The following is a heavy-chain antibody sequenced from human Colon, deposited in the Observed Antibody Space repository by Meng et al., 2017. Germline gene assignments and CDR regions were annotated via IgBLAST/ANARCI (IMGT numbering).Heavy chain of an antibody. CDR2: IDHFGIS. CDR1: GWSFSGFY. J-gene: IGHJ5*02. CDR3: ATGLRHGDWFDP. V-gene: IGHV4-34*01. Sequence: QGQRQQGGAGLLNPAETPSLPVAFAGWSFSGFYCSWIRQPPGKGLEWIGEIDHFGISNYNSSLKGRLTMSVDTSKKQISLTLTSVTAADTAVYYCATGLRHGDWFDPWGPGTLVTVSS. D-gene: IGHD4-17*01.